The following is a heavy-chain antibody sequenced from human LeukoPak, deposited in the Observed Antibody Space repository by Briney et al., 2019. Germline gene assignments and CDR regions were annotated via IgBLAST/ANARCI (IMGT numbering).Heavy chain of an antibody. CDR1: GDSISSNF. D-gene: IGHD5-24*01. CDR3: AKSFSETERATITAY. V-gene: IGHV4-59*01. J-gene: IGHJ4*02. Sequence: SETLSLTCTVSGDSISSNFWSWIRQPPGKGLEYIGYIYNSGTTNYNPSLKSRVTISVDTSKNQFSLKLSSVTAADTAIYYCAKSFSETERATITAYWGQGTLVTVSS. CDR2: IYNSGTT.